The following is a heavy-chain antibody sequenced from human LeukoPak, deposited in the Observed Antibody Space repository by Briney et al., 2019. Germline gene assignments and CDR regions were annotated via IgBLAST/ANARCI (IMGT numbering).Heavy chain of an antibody. D-gene: IGHD3-22*01. CDR3: AKASTTGYYDSSGYLDY. CDR2: ISWNSGSI. V-gene: IGHV3-9*03. Sequence: GGSLRLSCAASGFTFDDYAMHWVRQAPGKGLEWVSGISWNSGSIGYADSVKGRFTISRDNAKNSLYLQMNSLRAEDMALYYCAKASTTGYYDSSGYLDYWGQGTLVTVSS. CDR1: GFTFDDYA. J-gene: IGHJ4*02.